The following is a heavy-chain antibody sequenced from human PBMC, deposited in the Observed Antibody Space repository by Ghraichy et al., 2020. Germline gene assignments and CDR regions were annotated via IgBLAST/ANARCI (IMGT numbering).Heavy chain of an antibody. CDR1: GGSISSYY. V-gene: IGHV4-59*08. D-gene: IGHD4-23*01. J-gene: IGHJ4*02. CDR2: IYYSGST. Sequence: SKTLSLTCTVSGGSISSYYWSWIRQPPGKGLEWIGYIYYSGSTNYNPSLKSRVTISVDTSKNQFSLKLSSVTAADTAVYYCARYGGNLGGSFDYWGQGTLVTVSS. CDR3: ARYGGNLGGSFDY.